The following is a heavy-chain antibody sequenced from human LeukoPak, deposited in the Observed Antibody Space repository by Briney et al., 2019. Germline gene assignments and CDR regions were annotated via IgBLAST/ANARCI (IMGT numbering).Heavy chain of an antibody. CDR2: ISYDGSNK. CDR1: GFTFSSYG. D-gene: IGHD5-18*01. Sequence: QTGGSLRLSCAASGFTFSSYGMHWVRQAPGKGLEWVAVISYDGSNKYYADSVKGRFTISRDNSKNTLYLQMNSLRAEDTAVYYRAKVEYSYGPGAFDIWGQGTMVTVSA. V-gene: IGHV3-30*18. J-gene: IGHJ3*02. CDR3: AKVEYSYGPGAFDI.